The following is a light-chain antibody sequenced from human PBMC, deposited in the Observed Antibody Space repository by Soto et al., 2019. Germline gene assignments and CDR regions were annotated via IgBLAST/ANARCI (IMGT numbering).Light chain of an antibody. Sequence: EIVLTQSPGTLSLSPGERATLSCGASQSVSSSYLAWYQQKPGQAPRLLIYGASSRATGIPDRFSGSGSGTDFTLTISILEPEDFAVYYCQQYGSSPPTFGQGTKVDI. V-gene: IGKV3-20*01. CDR1: QSVSSSY. CDR2: GAS. CDR3: QQYGSSPPT. J-gene: IGKJ1*01.